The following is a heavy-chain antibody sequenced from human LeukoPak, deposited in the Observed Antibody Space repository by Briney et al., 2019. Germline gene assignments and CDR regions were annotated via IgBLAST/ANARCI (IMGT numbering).Heavy chain of an antibody. CDR2: ISGSGGST. CDR1: GFNFSNDA. Sequence: GSLRLSCIGTGFNFSNDAMGWVRQATGKGLEWVSGISGSGGSTYYADSVKGRFTISRDNSKNTLYLQMNSLRVEDTAVYYCAKDRGRTWVQVANWGQGTLVTVSS. D-gene: IGHD2-15*01. CDR3: AKDRGRTWVQVAN. J-gene: IGHJ4*02. V-gene: IGHV3-23*01.